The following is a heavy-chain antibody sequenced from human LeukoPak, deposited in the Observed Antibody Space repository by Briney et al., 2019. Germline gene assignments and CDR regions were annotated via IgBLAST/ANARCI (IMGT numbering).Heavy chain of an antibody. CDR2: IYHSGST. J-gene: IGHJ6*04. V-gene: IGHV4-38-2*02. CDR1: GYSISSGYY. Sequence: PSETLSLTCAVSGYSISSGYYWGWIRQPPGKGLEWIGSIYHSGSTYYNPSLKSRVTISVDTSKNQFSLKLSSVTAADTAVYYCAREDYYGPYHYGMDVWGKGTTVTVSS. D-gene: IGHD3-10*01. CDR3: AREDYYGPYHYGMDV.